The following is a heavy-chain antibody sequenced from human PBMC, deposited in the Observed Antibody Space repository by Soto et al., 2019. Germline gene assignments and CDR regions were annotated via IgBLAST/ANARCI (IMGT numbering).Heavy chain of an antibody. J-gene: IGHJ4*02. CDR1: GGSISSSNW. D-gene: IGHD3-22*01. CDR3: ARTYDSSGYFPAEFDY. V-gene: IGHV4-4*02. Sequence: QVQLQESGPGLVKPSGTLSLTCTVSGGSISSSNWWNWVRQPPGKGLEWIGEIYHSGSPNYNPSLERRVTISVDESKNQFSLKVSSVTAADTAVYYCARTYDSSGYFPAEFDYWGQGTLVTVSS. CDR2: IYHSGSP.